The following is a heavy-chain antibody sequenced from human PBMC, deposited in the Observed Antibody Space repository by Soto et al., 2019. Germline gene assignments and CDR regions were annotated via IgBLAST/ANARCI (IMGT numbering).Heavy chain of an antibody. J-gene: IGHJ4*02. D-gene: IGHD3-22*01. V-gene: IGHV1-2*02. CDR3: ARYYYDSSDRDYLDY. CDR2: INPISGGT. Sequence: QVQLVQSGAEVKKPGASVKVYCKASGYTFNDYYIHWVRQAPGQGLEWMGWINPISGGTNYAQKFQGRVDMTRDTSIATVYMDLSRLKSDHKAVYYCARYYYDSSDRDYLDYWGQGTLVTVSS. CDR1: GYTFNDYY.